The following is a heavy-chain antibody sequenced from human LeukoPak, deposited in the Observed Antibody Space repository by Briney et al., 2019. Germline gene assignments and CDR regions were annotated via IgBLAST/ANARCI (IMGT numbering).Heavy chain of an antibody. CDR1: GFTFSSYA. J-gene: IGHJ4*02. CDR3: AKGAARGYSGYDLYFDY. CDR2: ISGSGGST. D-gene: IGHD5-12*01. V-gene: IGHV3-23*01. Sequence: GGSLRLSCAASGFTFSSYAMSWVRQAPGKGLEWVSAISGSGGSTYYADSVKGRFTISRDNSKNTLYLQMNSLRAEDTAVYYCAKGAARGYSGYDLYFDYWGQGTLVTVSS.